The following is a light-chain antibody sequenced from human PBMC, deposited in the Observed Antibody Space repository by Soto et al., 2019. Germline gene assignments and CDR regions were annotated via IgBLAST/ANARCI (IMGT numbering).Light chain of an antibody. V-gene: IGKV3-20*01. CDR2: GAS. CDR3: QQFGSSSWT. CDR1: QSVSSSY. Sequence: DSVLTQSPGTLSSSPGEKATLSCRASQSVSSSYLAWYQQKPGQAPRLLIYGASSRATGIPDRFSGSGSGTDFTLTVSRLEPEDFAVYYCQQFGSSSWTFGQGTKVEIK. J-gene: IGKJ1*01.